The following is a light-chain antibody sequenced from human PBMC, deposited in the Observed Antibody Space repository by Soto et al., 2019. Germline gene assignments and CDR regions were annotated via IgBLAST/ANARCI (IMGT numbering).Light chain of an antibody. V-gene: IGLV2-14*03. CDR2: DVS. CDR3: SSYTRSNTVL. CDR1: NNDVGAYNY. J-gene: IGLJ3*02. Sequence: QSVLTQHASVSGSPGQSITISCTGTNNDVGAYNYVSWFQQHPGKAPKTMIYDVSNRPSGVSNRFSGSKSGNTASLTISGLQAEDEADYYCSSYTRSNTVLFGGGTKLTVL.